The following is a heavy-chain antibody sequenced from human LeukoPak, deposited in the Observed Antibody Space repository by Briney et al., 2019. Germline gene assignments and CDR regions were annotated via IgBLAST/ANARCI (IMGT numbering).Heavy chain of an antibody. CDR2: IYGSNAAT. D-gene: IGHD2-21*01. CDR1: GYTLTSYA. CDR3: ARGDWHWYCDL. V-gene: IGHV1-3*01. J-gene: IGHJ2*01. Sequence: ASVKVSCKASGYTLTSYAMHWVRQAPGQGLEWMGCIYGSNAATRQSQKFQGRLTISRDTSAATGYMELNSLRSEDTAVYFCARGDWHWYCDLWGRGTLVTVSS.